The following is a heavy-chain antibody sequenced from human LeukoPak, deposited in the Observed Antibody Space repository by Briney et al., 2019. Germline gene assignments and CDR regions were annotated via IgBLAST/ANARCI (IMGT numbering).Heavy chain of an antibody. CDR1: GFPFDTYP. V-gene: IGHV3-21*01. CDR2: ISSSNSFK. D-gene: IGHD6-19*01. Sequence: PGGSLRLSCAASGFPFDTYPMNWVRQAPGKGLEWVSSISSSNSFKKYADSVKGRFTISRDNAQNSLYLQMSSLRAEDTGLYYCATMGEQWLLKDIWGQGTMVIVSS. J-gene: IGHJ3*02. CDR3: ATMGEQWLLKDI.